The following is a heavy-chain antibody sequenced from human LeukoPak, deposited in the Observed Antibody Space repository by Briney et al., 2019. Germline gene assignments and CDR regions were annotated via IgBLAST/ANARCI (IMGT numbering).Heavy chain of an antibody. V-gene: IGHV1-18*01. CDR1: GYSFAGYG. J-gene: IGHJ4*02. CDR2: ISTYSGNT. D-gene: IGHD6-13*01. CDR3: ARVGAAPGHFDY. Sequence: ATVKVSCKASGYSFAGYGISWVRQAPGQGLEWIGWISTYSGNTNYAHNLQGRITVTTETSTSTAYMELRSLRSDDTAVYYCARVGAAPGHFDYWGQGTQLTVSS.